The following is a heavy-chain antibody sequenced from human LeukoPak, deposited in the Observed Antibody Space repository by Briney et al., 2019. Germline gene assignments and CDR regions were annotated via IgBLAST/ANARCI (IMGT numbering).Heavy chain of an antibody. CDR3: AGEHTMVRTMWGN. CDR1: GFTFSSYG. D-gene: IGHD3-10*01. Sequence: GRSLRLSCAASGFTFSSYGMHWVRQAPGKGLEWVAVIWYDGSNKYYADSVKGRFTISRDNSKNTPYLQMNSLRAEDTAVYYCAGEHTMVRTMWGNWGQRTLVTVSS. CDR2: IWYDGSNK. V-gene: IGHV3-33*01. J-gene: IGHJ4*02.